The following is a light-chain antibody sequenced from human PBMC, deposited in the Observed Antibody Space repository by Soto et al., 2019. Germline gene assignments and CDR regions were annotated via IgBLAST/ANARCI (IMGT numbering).Light chain of an antibody. Sequence: DIQMTQSPSSLSASVGDTVTITCRASQSIGKHLNWYQQKPGKAPKFPIYAASSLQSGVPSRFSGSGSGTDFTLTVNSLQPEDFATYYCQQGYSSAITFGQGTRLEIK. J-gene: IGKJ5*01. V-gene: IGKV1-39*01. CDR1: QSIGKH. CDR2: AAS. CDR3: QQGYSSAIT.